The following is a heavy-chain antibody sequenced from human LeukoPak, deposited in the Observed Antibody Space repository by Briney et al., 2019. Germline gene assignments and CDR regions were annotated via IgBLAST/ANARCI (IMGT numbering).Heavy chain of an antibody. J-gene: IGHJ4*02. CDR3: ARSYASGSTLGYFDY. D-gene: IGHD3-10*01. Sequence: GSLRLSCAASGFTFSTFAMIWVRQPPGKGLEWVSSIFPSGGEIHYADSVRGRFTISRDNSKSTLSLQMNSLRADDTAVYYCARSYASGSTLGYFDYWGQGTLVTVSS. V-gene: IGHV3-23*01. CDR1: GFTFSTFA. CDR2: IFPSGGEI.